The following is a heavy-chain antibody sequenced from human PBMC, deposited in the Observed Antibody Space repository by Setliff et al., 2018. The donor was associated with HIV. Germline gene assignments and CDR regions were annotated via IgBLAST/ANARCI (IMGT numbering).Heavy chain of an antibody. CDR3: ARDLGSSSSMDP. V-gene: IGHV1-2*02. CDR1: GYSFNRYF. D-gene: IGHD6-6*01. CDR2: INPSSGGT. J-gene: IGHJ5*02. Sequence: ASVKVSCKASGYSFNRYFMHWVRQAPGQGLEWMGWINPSSGGTKSARKFQGRVTMTRDTSINTAYMELSRLKSDDTAVYYCARDLGSSSSMDPWGQGTLVTV.